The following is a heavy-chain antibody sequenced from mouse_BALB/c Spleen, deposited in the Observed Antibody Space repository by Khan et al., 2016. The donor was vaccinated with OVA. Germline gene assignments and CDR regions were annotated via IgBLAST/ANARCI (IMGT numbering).Heavy chain of an antibody. CDR2: IAPGSGST. V-gene: IGHV1S41*01. D-gene: IGHD1-1*01. Sequence: DLVKPGASVKLSCKASGYTFTSYWINWIKQRPGQGLEWIGRIAPGSGSTDYNEMFKGKATLTVETSSSTVYIQLSSLSSEDSAVYFFARENYYGSSCYAMDYLGQGTSVTVSS. CDR3: ARENYYGSSCYAMDY. J-gene: IGHJ4*01. CDR1: GYTFTSYW.